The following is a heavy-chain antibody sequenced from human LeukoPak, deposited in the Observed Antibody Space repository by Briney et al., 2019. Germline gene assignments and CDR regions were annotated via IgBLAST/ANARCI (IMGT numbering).Heavy chain of an antibody. CDR1: GGSISTTNYY. CDR2: VYYSGST. CDR3: ARDGDRYCSGGSCYAIDY. J-gene: IGHJ4*02. D-gene: IGHD2-15*01. Sequence: SETLSLTCTVSGGSISTTNYYWGWIRQSPGKGLEWFGCVYYSGSTYYNPSLKSRVTISVDTSKNQFSLKLSSVTAADTAVYYCARDGDRYCSGGSCYAIDYWGQGTLVTVSS. V-gene: IGHV4-39*07.